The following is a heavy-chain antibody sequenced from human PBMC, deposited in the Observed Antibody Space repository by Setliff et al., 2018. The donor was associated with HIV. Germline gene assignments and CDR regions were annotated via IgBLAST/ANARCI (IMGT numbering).Heavy chain of an antibody. J-gene: IGHJ5*02. CDR1: GFSVTDAW. CDR3: VRGPFNWNDVS. CDR2: IKGKTDGGTI. V-gene: IGHV3-15*05. Sequence: PGGSLRLSCAASGFSVTDAWMNWVRQAPGKGLEWIGRIKGKTDGGTIDYAAPVKGRFTISRNDSKNTLYLQMNSLKVEDTGVYFCVRGPFNWNDVSWGQGSLVTSPQ. D-gene: IGHD1-1*01.